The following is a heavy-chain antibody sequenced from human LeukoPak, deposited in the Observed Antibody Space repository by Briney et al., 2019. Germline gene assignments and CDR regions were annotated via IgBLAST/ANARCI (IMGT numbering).Heavy chain of an antibody. Sequence: GGSLRLSCAASGFTFNSYAMSWVRQAPWERLQWVSGISDSGGNTYYADSVRGRFTISRDNSKNTLYLQMNSLRAEDAAVYYCARHRSSWLIDYWGQGTLVTVSS. CDR1: GFTFNSYA. D-gene: IGHD6-6*01. CDR3: ARHRSSWLIDY. J-gene: IGHJ4*02. CDR2: ISDSGGNT. V-gene: IGHV3-23*01.